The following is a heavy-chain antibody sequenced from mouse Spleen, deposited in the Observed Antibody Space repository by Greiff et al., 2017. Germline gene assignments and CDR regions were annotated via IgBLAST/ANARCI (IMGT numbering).Heavy chain of an antibody. CDR2: IYPRSGNT. CDR3: ARPYYYGSSSFYYFDY. V-gene: IGHV1-81*01. D-gene: IGHD1-1*01. Sequence: VQLQQSGAELARPGASVKLSCKASGYTFTSYGISWVKQRTGQGLEWIGEIYPRSGNTYYNEKFKGKATLTADKSSSTAYMELRSLTSEDSAVYFCARPYYYGSSSFYYFDYWGQGTTLTVSS. J-gene: IGHJ2*01. CDR1: GYTFTSYG.